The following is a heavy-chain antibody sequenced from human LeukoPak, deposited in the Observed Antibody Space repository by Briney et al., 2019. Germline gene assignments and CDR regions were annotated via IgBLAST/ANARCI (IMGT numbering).Heavy chain of an antibody. CDR2: IYPGNSDI. CDR3: VMSSLVCGSSTSCYLDY. D-gene: IGHD2-2*01. J-gene: IGHJ4*02. V-gene: IGHV5-51*01. Sequence: PGESLKISCQGSGYSFPGFYIHWMRLMPGKGLEWIGTIYPGNSDIKYRPSLQGQVTISADRSISTAYLQWSSLKSSDTATYYCVMSSLVCGSSTSCYLDYWGQGTLVTVSS. CDR1: GYSFPGFY.